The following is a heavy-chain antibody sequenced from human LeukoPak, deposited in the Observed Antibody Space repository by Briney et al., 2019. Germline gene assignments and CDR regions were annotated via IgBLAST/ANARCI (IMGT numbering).Heavy chain of an antibody. CDR2: ISSSGSTI. Sequence: GGSLRLSCAASGFTFSDYYMSWIRQAPGKGLEWVSYISSSGSTIYYADSVKGRFTISRDNAKNSLYLQMNSLRAEDTAVYYCARDYYDSNGCYNEGYMDVWGKGTTVTVSS. CDR3: ARDYYDSNGCYNEGYMDV. V-gene: IGHV3-11*01. J-gene: IGHJ6*03. D-gene: IGHD3-22*01. CDR1: GFTFSDYY.